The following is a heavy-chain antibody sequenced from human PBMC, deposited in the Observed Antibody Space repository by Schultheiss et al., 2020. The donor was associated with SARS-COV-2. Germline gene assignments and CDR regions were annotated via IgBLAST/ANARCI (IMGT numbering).Heavy chain of an antibody. CDR3: AKDLQQLVPYYWYGMDV. CDR2: ISYDGSSK. V-gene: IGHV3-30*18. D-gene: IGHD6-6*01. CDR1: GFTFSDYG. Sequence: GGSLRLSCAASGFTFSDYGVHWVRQAPGKGLEWVAVISYDGSSKYYADSVKGRFTISRDNSKNTLYLQMNSLTAEDTAVYYCAKDLQQLVPYYWYGMDVWGQGTTVTVSS. J-gene: IGHJ6*02.